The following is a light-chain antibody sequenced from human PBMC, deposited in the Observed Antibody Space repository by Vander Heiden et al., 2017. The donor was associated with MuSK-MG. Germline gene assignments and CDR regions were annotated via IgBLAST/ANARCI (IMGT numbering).Light chain of an antibody. CDR2: DAS. J-gene: IGKJ2*01. CDR1: QDITNY. V-gene: IGKV1-33*01. Sequence: DIQMTQSPSSLSASIGDRVTITCQASQDITNYLNWYQQRPGKAPKLLIYDASSLETGVPSRFSGSGSGTHFTFIITILHPEDVATYYCQHYDTVPYTFGQGTKLEI. CDR3: QHYDTVPYT.